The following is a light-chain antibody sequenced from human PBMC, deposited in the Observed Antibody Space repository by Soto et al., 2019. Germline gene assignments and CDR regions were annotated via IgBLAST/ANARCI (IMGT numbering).Light chain of an antibody. Sequence: DIQMTQSPSTLSGSVGDRATITCRASQTISSWLAWYQQKPGKAPKLLIYKASTLKSGVPSRFSGSGSGTEFTITISSLQSEDFALSYCHQYNFWPPWTFGQGTKVDIK. CDR3: HQYNFWPPWT. CDR1: QTISSW. V-gene: IGKV1-5*03. CDR2: KAS. J-gene: IGKJ1*01.